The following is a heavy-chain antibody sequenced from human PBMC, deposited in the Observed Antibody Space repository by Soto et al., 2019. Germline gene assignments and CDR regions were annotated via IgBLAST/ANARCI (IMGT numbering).Heavy chain of an antibody. D-gene: IGHD3-22*01. CDR2: IWYDGSNK. CDR1: GFTFSSYG. Sequence: PGGSLRLSCAASGFTFSSYGMHWVRQAPGKGLEWVAVIWYDGSNKYYAGSVKGRFTISRDNSKNTLYLQMNSLRAEDTAVYYCARDLDKGYYFDYWGQGTLVTVSS. J-gene: IGHJ4*02. V-gene: IGHV3-33*01. CDR3: ARDLDKGYYFDY.